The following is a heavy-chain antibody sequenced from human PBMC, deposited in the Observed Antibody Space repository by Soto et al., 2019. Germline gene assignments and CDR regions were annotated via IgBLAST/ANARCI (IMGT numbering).Heavy chain of an antibody. CDR2: VYSSGTT. V-gene: IGHV4-4*07. D-gene: IGHD3-10*01. Sequence: SETLSLTCSVSGGSINSYWWSWIRQPAGKGLEWIGRVYSSGTTDYNPSLNSRATLSVETSKNKFSLKLSSVTAADTAVYYCARDIGSYAYGEGYWGQGIQVTVSS. CDR1: GGSINSYW. J-gene: IGHJ4*02. CDR3: ARDIGSYAYGEGY.